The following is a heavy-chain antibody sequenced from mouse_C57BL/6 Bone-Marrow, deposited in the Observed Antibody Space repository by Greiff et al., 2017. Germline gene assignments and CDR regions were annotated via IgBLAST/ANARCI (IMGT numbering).Heavy chain of an antibody. CDR1: GYTFTSYW. D-gene: IGHD2-3*01. CDR2: INPSNGGT. J-gene: IGHJ2*01. Sequence: VQLQQSDAELVKPGASVKLSCKASGYTFTSYWMHWVKQRPGQGLEWIGNINPSNGGTNYNEKFKSKATLTVDKSSSTAYMQLSSLTSEDSAVYYCARWGFYDGYYDYWGQGTTLTVSS. CDR3: ARWGFYDGYYDY. V-gene: IGHV1-53*01.